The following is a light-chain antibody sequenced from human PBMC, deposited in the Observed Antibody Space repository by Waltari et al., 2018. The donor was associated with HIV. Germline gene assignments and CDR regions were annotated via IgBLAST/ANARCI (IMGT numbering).Light chain of an antibody. Sequence: SSVPTQPPSVSVAPGQTARITCVGNNIGSNSVQWYQQRPGPAPILVVYDDTERPSGIPERCSGSNSGNTATLTISRVEAGDEADYYCQVWDSTHYHRGVFGGGTNLTVL. J-gene: IGLJ3*02. CDR1: NIGSNS. CDR3: QVWDSTHYHRGV. CDR2: DDT. V-gene: IGLV3-21*02.